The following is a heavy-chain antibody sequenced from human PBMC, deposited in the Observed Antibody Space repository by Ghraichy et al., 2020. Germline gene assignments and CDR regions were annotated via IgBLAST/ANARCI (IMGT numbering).Heavy chain of an antibody. Sequence: GGSLRLSCAASGFTFASYAMSWVRQAPGKGLEWVSTISGSGGNTHYADYVKGRLTISRDNSKNMVYLHMNRLRADDTAVYYCTSDPGYCSTSTCYAGGGWFDPWGQGTLV. CDR1: GFTFASYA. CDR3: TSDPGYCSTSTCYAGGGWFDP. CDR2: ISGSGGNT. D-gene: IGHD2-2*01. V-gene: IGHV3-23*01. J-gene: IGHJ5*02.